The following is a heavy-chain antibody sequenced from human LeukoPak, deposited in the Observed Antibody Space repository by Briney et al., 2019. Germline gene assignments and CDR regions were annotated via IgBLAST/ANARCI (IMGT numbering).Heavy chain of an antibody. D-gene: IGHD1-14*01. V-gene: IGHV1-69*13. CDR2: IIPIFGTA. J-gene: IGHJ6*03. CDR3: ARDRKDYYYYYYMDV. CDR1: GGAFSSYA. Sequence: SVKVSCKASGGAFSSYAISWVRQAPGQGLEWMGGIIPIFGTANYAQKFQGRVTITADESTSTAYMELSSLRSEDTAVYYCARDRKDYYYYYYMDVWGKGTTVTVSS.